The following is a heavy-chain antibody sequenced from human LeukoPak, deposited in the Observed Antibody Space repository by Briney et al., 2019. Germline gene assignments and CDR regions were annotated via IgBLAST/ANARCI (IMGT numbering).Heavy chain of an antibody. CDR2: ISSSSSYI. V-gene: IGHV3-21*04. CDR1: GFTFSSYS. CDR3: ARGFGAAAAGSRN. D-gene: IGHD6-13*01. J-gene: IGHJ4*02. Sequence: GGSLRLSCAASGFTFSSYSMNWVRQAPGKGLEWVSSISSSSSYIYYADSVKGRFTISRDNAKNSLYLQMNSLRAEDTAVYYCARGFGAAAAGSRNWGQGTLVTVSS.